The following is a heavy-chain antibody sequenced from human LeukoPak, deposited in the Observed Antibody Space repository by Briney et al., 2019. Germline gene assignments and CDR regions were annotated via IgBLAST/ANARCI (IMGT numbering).Heavy chain of an antibody. J-gene: IGHJ3*01. CDR2: ISYDGSDK. V-gene: IGHV3-30*18. D-gene: IGHD1-26*01. Sequence: PGGSLRLSCAASGFTFTSYGMHWVRQAPGKGLEWVAVISYDGSDKSYADSVKGRFTISRDNSKNTLYLQMNSLRTEDTAVYYCAKANPLIVGARAGGPINFWGQGTMVTVSS. CDR3: AKANPLIVGARAGGPINF. CDR1: GFTFTSYG.